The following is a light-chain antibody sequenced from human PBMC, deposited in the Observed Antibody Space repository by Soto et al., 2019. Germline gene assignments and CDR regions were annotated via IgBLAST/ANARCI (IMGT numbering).Light chain of an antibody. CDR3: QQYGSSPRT. CDR2: GAS. J-gene: IGKJ1*01. CDR1: QSVSSSY. Sequence: IALTHSPATLCVSPWQRPPLSFSSSQSVSSSYLAWYQQKPGQAPRLLIYGASSRATGIPDRFSGSGSGTDFTLTISRLEPEDFAVYYCQQYGSSPRTFGQGTKVDI. V-gene: IGKV3-20*01.